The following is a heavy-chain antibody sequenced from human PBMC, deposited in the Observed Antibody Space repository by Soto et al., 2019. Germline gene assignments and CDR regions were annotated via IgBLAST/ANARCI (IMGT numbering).Heavy chain of an antibody. CDR1: GFSVSARGVG. V-gene: IGHV2-5*01. CDR3: AASPWGAAPDF. D-gene: IGHD3-16*01. Sequence: QITLKESGPTLVKPTQTLTLTCAPSGFSVSARGVGVCWIRQPPGKALEWLAIIYWNDDKLYRPSLQSRLTLTKDPSKNQVVLTMTNLVPVDTATYYCAASPWGAAPDFWGQGTPVTVSS. J-gene: IGHJ4*02. CDR2: IYWNDDK.